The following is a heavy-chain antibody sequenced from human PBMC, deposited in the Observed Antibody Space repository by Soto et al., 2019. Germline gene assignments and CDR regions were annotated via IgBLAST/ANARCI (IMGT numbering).Heavy chain of an antibody. CDR3: ARGGLYDILTGPRDFDY. CDR2: ISAYNGNT. D-gene: IGHD3-9*01. J-gene: IGHJ4*02. CDR1: GYTFTSYG. Sequence: QVQLVQSGAEVKKPGASVKVSCKASGYTFTSYGISWVRQAPGQGLEWMGWISAYNGNTNYAQNLQGRVTMTTDTSTSKAYMELRSLRYDDTAVYYCARGGLYDILTGPRDFDYWGQGTLVTVSS. V-gene: IGHV1-18*01.